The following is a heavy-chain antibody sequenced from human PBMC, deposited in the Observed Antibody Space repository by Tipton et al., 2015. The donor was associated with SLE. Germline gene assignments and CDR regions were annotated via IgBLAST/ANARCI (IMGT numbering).Heavy chain of an antibody. CDR1: GDSVSSKSAA. D-gene: IGHD2-8*01. CDR3: ARGTLSNGIDD. CDR2: TYYRSKWYN. V-gene: IGHV6-1*01. Sequence: GLVKPSQTLSLTCAISGDSVSSKSAAWNWFRQSPSRGLEWLGRTYYRSKWYNEYAESVKSRITLNPDTSKNQFSLHVNSVTPEDTAVYCCARGTLSNGIDDWGQGTLVTVSS. J-gene: IGHJ4*02.